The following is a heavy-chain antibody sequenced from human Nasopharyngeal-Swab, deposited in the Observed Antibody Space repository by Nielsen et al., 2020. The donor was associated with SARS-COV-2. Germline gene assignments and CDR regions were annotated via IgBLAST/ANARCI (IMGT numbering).Heavy chain of an antibody. D-gene: IGHD3-3*01. CDR1: GTSIRTYS. Sequence: SETLSPTCTVPGTSIRTYSWNWIRQPPGKGLEWIGYIYDSGNTNYNSSLKSRVTISVDTSKNQFSLKLSSVTAADTAVYYCARAQDFWSPFDYWGQGALVTVSS. V-gene: IGHV4-59*01. CDR2: IYDSGNT. J-gene: IGHJ4*02. CDR3: ARAQDFWSPFDY.